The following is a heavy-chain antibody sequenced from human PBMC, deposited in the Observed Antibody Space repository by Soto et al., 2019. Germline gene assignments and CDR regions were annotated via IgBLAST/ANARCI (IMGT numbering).Heavy chain of an antibody. V-gene: IGHV4-59*08. CDR3: ARLGYCSGNYYILFYY. D-gene: IGHD3-10*01. Sequence: PSETLSLTCTVSGGSISSYYWSWIRQPPGKGLEWIGYIYYSGSTNYNPSLKSRVTISVDTSKNQFSLKLSSVTAADTAVYYCARLGYCSGNYYILFYYRGQRTPDPVSA. CDR2: IYYSGST. J-gene: IGHJ4*02. CDR1: GGSISSYY.